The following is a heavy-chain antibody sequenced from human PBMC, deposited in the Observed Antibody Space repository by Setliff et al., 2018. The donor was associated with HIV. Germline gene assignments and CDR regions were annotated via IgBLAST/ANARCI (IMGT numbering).Heavy chain of an antibody. J-gene: IGHJ5*02. D-gene: IGHD6-6*01. V-gene: IGHV4-39*07. Sequence: SETLSLTCTVSGGSISSSSHYWGWIRQPPGKGLEWIGSIYYSGGTYYNPSLKSRVTISVDTSKNQFSLKLSSVTAADTAVYYCARVSRGGSSPGWFDPWGQGTLVTLSS. CDR2: IYYSGGT. CDR3: ARVSRGGSSPGWFDP. CDR1: GGSISSSSHY.